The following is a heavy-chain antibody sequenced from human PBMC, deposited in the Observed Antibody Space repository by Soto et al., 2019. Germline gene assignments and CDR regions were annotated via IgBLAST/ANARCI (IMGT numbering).Heavy chain of an antibody. J-gene: IGHJ4*02. V-gene: IGHV3-23*01. D-gene: IGHD3-22*01. Sequence: EVQLLESGGGLVQPGGSLRLSCAASGFTFNNYAMNWVRQAPGKGLEWVSGISGSGGSTYYADSVKGRFTVSRDNSMDTVYLQMNSLRAEDTALYYCAKYDDSSGYFPVRYWGQGTLVTVSS. CDR1: GFTFNNYA. CDR3: AKYDDSSGYFPVRY. CDR2: ISGSGGST.